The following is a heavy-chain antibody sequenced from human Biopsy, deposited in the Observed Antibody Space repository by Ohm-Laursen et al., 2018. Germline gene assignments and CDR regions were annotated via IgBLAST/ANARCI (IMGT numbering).Heavy chain of an antibody. D-gene: IGHD3-16*02. CDR2: IRPLNGDT. Sequence: SSVKVSCKTSGYNFISYSINWVRQAPGQGLEWMGWIRPLNGDTKYGQKFQDRVAMTTDTSTSTVYMELTSLRSDDTAVYYCARGEVTFGELIVSLDSWGQGTLVTVSS. CDR1: GYNFISYS. CDR3: ARGEVTFGELIVSLDS. J-gene: IGHJ4*02. V-gene: IGHV1-18*01.